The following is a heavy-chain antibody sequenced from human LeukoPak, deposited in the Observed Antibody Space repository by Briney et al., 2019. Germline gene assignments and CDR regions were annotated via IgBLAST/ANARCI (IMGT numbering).Heavy chain of an antibody. V-gene: IGHV3-23*01. J-gene: IGHJ4*02. D-gene: IGHD2-2*01. Sequence: GGSLRLPCAASGFTFSSYAMNWVRQAPGKGLEWVSTISGSAGNTYYADSVKGRFTISRDNSNNTLYLQMNSLRAEDTAVYYCAKKVPATLGYWGQGTLVTVSS. CDR2: ISGSAGNT. CDR3: AKKVPATLGY. CDR1: GFTFSSYA.